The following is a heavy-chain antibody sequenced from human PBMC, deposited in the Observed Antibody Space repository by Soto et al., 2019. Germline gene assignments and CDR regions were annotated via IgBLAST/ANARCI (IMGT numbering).Heavy chain of an antibody. CDR1: GFTFSSYA. J-gene: IGHJ5*02. D-gene: IGHD3-16*01. V-gene: IGHV3-30-3*01. Sequence: GGSLRLSCAASGFTFSSYAMHWVRQAPGKGLEWVAVISYDGSNKYYADSVKGRFTISRDNSKNTLYLQMNSLRAEDTAVYYCARVPLYDYVWGSYGGPFDPWGQGTLVTVSS. CDR3: ARVPLYDYVWGSYGGPFDP. CDR2: ISYDGSNK.